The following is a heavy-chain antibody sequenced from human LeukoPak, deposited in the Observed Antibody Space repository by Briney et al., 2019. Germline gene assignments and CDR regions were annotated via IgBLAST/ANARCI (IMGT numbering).Heavy chain of an antibody. CDR1: GFTFDDYG. D-gene: IGHD5-12*01. CDR3: ARNGRANYYYYMDV. J-gene: IGHJ6*03. V-gene: IGHV3-20*04. CDR2: INWNGGST. Sequence: PGGSLRLSCAASGFTFDDYGMSWVRQAPGKGLEWVSGINWNGGSTGYADSVKGRFTISRDNAKNSLYLQMNSLRAEDTALYYCARNGRANYYYYMDVWGKGTTVTVSS.